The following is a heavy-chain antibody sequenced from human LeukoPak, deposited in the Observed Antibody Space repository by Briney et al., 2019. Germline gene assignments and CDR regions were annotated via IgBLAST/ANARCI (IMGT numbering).Heavy chain of an antibody. J-gene: IGHJ4*02. CDR2: ISSSGSTI. V-gene: IGHV3-48*03. D-gene: IGHD1-26*01. CDR1: GFTFSSYE. Sequence: PGGSLRLSCAASGFTFSSYEMNWVRQAPGKGLEWVSYISSSGSTIYYADSVKGRFTISRDNAKKSLYLQMNSLRAEDTAVYYCAKDLARQPYSGSYYADYWGQGTLVTVSS. CDR3: AKDLARQPYSGSYYADY.